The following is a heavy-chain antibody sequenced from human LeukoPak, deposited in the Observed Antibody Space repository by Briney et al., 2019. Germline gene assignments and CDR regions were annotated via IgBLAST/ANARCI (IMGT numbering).Heavy chain of an antibody. J-gene: IGHJ1*01. D-gene: IGHD4-23*01. V-gene: IGHV3-23*01. Sequence: PGGSLRLSCAASGFTFTTSAMTWVRQAPGKGLEWVSAISGSGGNTYYADSVKGRFTISRDNSKNTQYLQMNSLRAEDTAVYYCARGPDYGGNYAEYFQHWGQGTLVTVSS. CDR3: ARGPDYGGNYAEYFQH. CDR2: ISGSGGNT. CDR1: GFTFTTSA.